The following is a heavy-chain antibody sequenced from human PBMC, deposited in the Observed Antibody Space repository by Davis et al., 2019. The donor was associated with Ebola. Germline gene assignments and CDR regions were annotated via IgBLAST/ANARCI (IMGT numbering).Heavy chain of an antibody. CDR1: GYTFTSYG. CDR3: ARDLGYCSGGSCYTGPFDY. CDR2: ISAYNGNT. Sequence: AASVKVSCKASGYTFTSYGISWVRQAPGQGLEWMGWISAYNGNTNYAQKLQGRVTMTTDTSTSTAYMELRSLRSDDTAVYYCARDLGYCSGGSCYTGPFDYWGQGTLVTVSS. D-gene: IGHD2-15*01. V-gene: IGHV1-18*04. J-gene: IGHJ4*02.